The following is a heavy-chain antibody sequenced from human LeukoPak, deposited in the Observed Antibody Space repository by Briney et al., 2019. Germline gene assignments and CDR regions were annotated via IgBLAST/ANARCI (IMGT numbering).Heavy chain of an antibody. CDR1: GGSISSYY. J-gene: IGHJ5*02. V-gene: IGHV4-59*01. CDR3: ARDGGSNWFDP. Sequence: PSETLSLTCTVSGGSISSYYWSWIRQPPGKGLEWIGYIYYSGSSNYNPSLKSRVTISVDTSKNQFSLKLSSVTAADTAVYYCARDGGSNWFDPSGQGTLVTFSS. CDR2: IYYSGSS. D-gene: IGHD2-15*01.